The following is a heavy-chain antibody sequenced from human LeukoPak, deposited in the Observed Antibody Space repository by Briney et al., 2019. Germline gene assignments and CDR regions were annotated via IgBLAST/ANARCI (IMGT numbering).Heavy chain of an antibody. CDR1: GYTFTGYY. CDR3: ARAVEAGSGWFDH. Sequence: ASVSVSCKASGYTFTGYYMHWVRQAPGQGLEWMGWINPNSGGTNYAQKFEGRVTMTRDTSISTAYMELSRLRSDDTAVYYCARAVEAGSGWFDHWGQGTLVTVSS. CDR2: INPNSGGT. J-gene: IGHJ5*02. V-gene: IGHV1-2*02. D-gene: IGHD6-19*01.